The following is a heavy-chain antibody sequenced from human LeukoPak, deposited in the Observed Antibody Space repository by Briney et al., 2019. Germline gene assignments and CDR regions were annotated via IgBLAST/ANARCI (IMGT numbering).Heavy chain of an antibody. D-gene: IGHD4-17*01. V-gene: IGHV3-30-3*01. J-gene: IGHJ4*02. Sequence: PGGSLRLSCAASGFTFSNYWMSWVRQAPGKGLEWVAVISYDGSNKYYADSVKGRFTISRDNSKNTLYLQMNSLRAEDTAVYYCARDPLYGAHTRSPYYFDYWGQGTLVTVSS. CDR3: ARDPLYGAHTRSPYYFDY. CDR2: ISYDGSNK. CDR1: GFTFSNYW.